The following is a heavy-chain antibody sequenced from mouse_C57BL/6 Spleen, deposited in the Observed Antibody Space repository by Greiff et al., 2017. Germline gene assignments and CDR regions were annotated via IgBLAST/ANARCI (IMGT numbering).Heavy chain of an antibody. Sequence: EVKLVESEGGLVQPGSSMKLSCTASGFTFSDYYMAWVRQVPEKGLEWVANINYDGSSTYYLDSLKSRFIISRDNAKNILYLQMSSLKSEDTATYYCARETGGRYFDVWGTGTTVTVSS. CDR3: ARETGGRYFDV. V-gene: IGHV5-16*01. CDR1: GFTFSDYY. J-gene: IGHJ1*03. D-gene: IGHD3-2*01. CDR2: INYDGSST.